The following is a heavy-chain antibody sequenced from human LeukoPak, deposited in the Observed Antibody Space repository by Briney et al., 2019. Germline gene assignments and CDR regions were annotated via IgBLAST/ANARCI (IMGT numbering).Heavy chain of an antibody. Sequence: SVKVSCKASGYTFTSYGISWVRQAPGQGLEWMGWISAYNGNTNYAQKLQGRVTMTTDTSTSTAYMELRSLRSDDTAVYYCARDLKRYSSSWYGWFDPWGQGTMVTVSS. J-gene: IGHJ3*01. CDR2: ISAYNGNT. CDR1: GYTFTSYG. CDR3: ARDLKRYSSSWYGWFDP. V-gene: IGHV1-18*01. D-gene: IGHD6-13*01.